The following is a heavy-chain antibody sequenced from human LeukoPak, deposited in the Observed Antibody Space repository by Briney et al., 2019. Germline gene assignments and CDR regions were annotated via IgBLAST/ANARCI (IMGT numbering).Heavy chain of an antibody. CDR1: GFTFNRYW. J-gene: IGHJ4*02. Sequence: GGSLRLSCAASGFTFNRYWVHWVRQAPGKGLVWVSRINSDGSDITYADSVKGRFTISRDNAKNTVYVQMNSLRAEDTAVYYCARGSLGDGSLLIDYWGLGTLVTVSS. D-gene: IGHD3-10*01. CDR2: INSDGSDI. V-gene: IGHV3-74*01. CDR3: ARGSLGDGSLLIDY.